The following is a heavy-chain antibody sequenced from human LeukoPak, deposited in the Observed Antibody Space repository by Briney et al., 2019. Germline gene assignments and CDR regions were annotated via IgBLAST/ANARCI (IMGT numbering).Heavy chain of an antibody. Sequence: SGTLSLTCAVSGGSISSSNWWSWVRQPPGQGLEWIGEIYHSGSTNYNPSLKSRVTISVDKSKNQFSLKLSSVTAADTAVYYCARVACGGSCYYYYGMDVWGQGTTVTVSS. J-gene: IGHJ6*02. CDR2: IYHSGST. CDR3: ARVACGGSCYYYYGMDV. V-gene: IGHV4-4*02. D-gene: IGHD2-15*01. CDR1: GGSISSSNW.